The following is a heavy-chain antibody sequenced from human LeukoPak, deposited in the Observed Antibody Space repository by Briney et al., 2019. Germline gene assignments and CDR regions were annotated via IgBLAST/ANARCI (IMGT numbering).Heavy chain of an antibody. D-gene: IGHD3-3*01. CDR3: AVTISVPFDAFDI. CDR2: IYYSGST. CDR1: GGSISSGDYY. V-gene: IGHV4-30-4*08. J-gene: IGHJ3*02. Sequence: SETLSLTCTVSGGSISSGDYYWSWIRQPPGKGLEWIGYIYYSGSTYYNPSLKSRVTISVDTSKNQFSLKLSSVTAADTAVYYCAVTISVPFDAFDIWGQGTMVTVSS.